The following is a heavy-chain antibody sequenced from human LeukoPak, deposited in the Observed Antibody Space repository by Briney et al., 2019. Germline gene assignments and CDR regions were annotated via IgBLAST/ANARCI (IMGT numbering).Heavy chain of an antibody. CDR2: INPNSGGT. CDR3: ARVPSFKLGYCSGGSCYPLDY. J-gene: IGHJ4*02. D-gene: IGHD2-15*01. CDR1: GYTFIGYY. V-gene: IGHV1-2*06. Sequence: ASVKVSCKASGYTFIGYYMHWVRQAPGQGLEWMGRINPNSGGTNYAQKFQGRVTMTRDTSISTAYMELSRLRSDDTAVYYCARVPSFKLGYCSGGSCYPLDYWGQGTLATVSS.